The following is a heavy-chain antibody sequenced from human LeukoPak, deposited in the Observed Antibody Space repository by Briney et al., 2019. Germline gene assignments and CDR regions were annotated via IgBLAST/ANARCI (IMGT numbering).Heavy chain of an antibody. CDR2: IYTSGST. J-gene: IGHJ4*02. Sequence: SETLSLTCAVYGGSFSGYYWSWIRQPPGKGLEWIGRIYTSGSTNYNPSLKSRVTMSVDTSKNQFSLKLSPVTAADTAVYYCARDVVAAPGTWDYWGQGTLVTVSS. V-gene: IGHV4-4*07. CDR3: ARDVVAAPGTWDY. CDR1: GGSFSGYY. D-gene: IGHD6-13*01.